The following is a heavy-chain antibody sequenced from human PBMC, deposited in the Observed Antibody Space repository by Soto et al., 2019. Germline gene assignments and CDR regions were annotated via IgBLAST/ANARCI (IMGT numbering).Heavy chain of an antibody. V-gene: IGHV4-59*01. D-gene: IGHD4-17*01. CDR2: IYYSGST. CDR1: GGSISSYY. Sequence: SETLSLTCTVSGGSISSYYWSWIRQPPGKGLEWIGYIYYSGSTNYNPSLKSRVTISVDTSKNQFSLKLSSVTAADTAVYYCASSTTVTTPSYFDYWGQGALVTVSS. J-gene: IGHJ4*02. CDR3: ASSTTVTTPSYFDY.